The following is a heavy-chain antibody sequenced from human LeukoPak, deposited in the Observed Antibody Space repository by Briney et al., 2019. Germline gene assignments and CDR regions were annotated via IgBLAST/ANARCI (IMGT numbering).Heavy chain of an antibody. CDR2: IYYSGST. CDR3: ARDTRDGNDY. Sequence: SETLSLSCTVSGGSISSGDYYWSWIRQPPGKGLEWIGYIYYSGSTYYNPSLKGRVTISVDTSKNQFSLKLSSVTAADTAVYYCARDTRDGNDYWGQGTLVTVSS. V-gene: IGHV4-30-4*08. CDR1: GGSISSGDYY. D-gene: IGHD5-24*01. J-gene: IGHJ4*02.